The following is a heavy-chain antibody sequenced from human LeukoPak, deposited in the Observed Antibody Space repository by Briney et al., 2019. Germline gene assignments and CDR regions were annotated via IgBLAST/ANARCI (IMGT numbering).Heavy chain of an antibody. V-gene: IGHV4-4*02. D-gene: IGHD6-25*01. CDR2: VHLDGRT. CDR3: AREGGFYRPLDY. J-gene: IGHJ4*02. Sequence: PSETLSLTCGVSGGSVSSTNWWTWICQPPGKGLEWIGEVHLDGRTNFNPSLESRLTMSVDLSENHVSLKLTSVTAADTAVYYCAREGGFYRPLDYSGQGTLVTVSS. CDR1: GGSVSSTNW.